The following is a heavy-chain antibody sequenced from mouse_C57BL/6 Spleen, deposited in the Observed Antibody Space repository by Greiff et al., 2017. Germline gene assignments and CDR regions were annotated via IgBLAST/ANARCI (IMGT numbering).Heavy chain of an antibody. Sequence: QVQLKESGTELVKPGASVKLSCKASGYTFTSYWMHWVKQRPGQGLEWIGNINPSNGGTNYNEKFKSKDTLTVDKSSSTAYMQLSRLTSEDSAVYYCAREEFYYDYDEYAMDYWGQGTSVTVSS. CDR3: AREEFYYDYDEYAMDY. V-gene: IGHV1-53*01. CDR2: INPSNGGT. J-gene: IGHJ4*01. CDR1: GYTFTSYW. D-gene: IGHD2-4*01.